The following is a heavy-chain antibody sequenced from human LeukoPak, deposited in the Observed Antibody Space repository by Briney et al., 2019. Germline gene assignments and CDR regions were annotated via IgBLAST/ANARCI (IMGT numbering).Heavy chain of an antibody. Sequence: SETLSLTCTVSGGSISSYYWSWIRQPPGKGLEWIGYIYYSGSTNYNPSLKSRVTISVDTSKNQFSLKLSSVTAADTAVYYCARDAQYSTGWHPDYWGQGTLVTVSS. CDR2: IYYSGST. V-gene: IGHV4-59*01. D-gene: IGHD6-19*01. J-gene: IGHJ4*02. CDR3: ARDAQYSTGWHPDY. CDR1: GGSISSYY.